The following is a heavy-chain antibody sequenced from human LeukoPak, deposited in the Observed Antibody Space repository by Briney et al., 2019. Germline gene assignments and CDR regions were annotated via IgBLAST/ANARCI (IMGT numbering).Heavy chain of an antibody. V-gene: IGHV4-4*02. D-gene: IGHD6-19*01. CDR3: TRAPPYGSGWSKGVLDY. Sequence: SGTLSLTCAVSGGSISSSNWWSWVRQPPGKGLEWIGEIYHTGSTNYNPSLKSRSTISVDKSKNQFSLKMSSVTAADTAVYYCTRAPPYGSGWSKGVLDYWGQGTLVTVSS. CDR2: IYHTGST. CDR1: GGSISSSNW. J-gene: IGHJ4*02.